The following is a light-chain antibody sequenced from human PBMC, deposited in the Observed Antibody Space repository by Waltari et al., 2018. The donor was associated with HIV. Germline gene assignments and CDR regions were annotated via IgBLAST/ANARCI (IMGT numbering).Light chain of an antibody. V-gene: IGLV1-40*01. CDR2: ANY. Sequence: QSVLTQPPSVSGATGQRVTISCTGSSSNLEAGYDVHWYTQLPGTAPKLVIYANYNRPSGGPDRFSGSKSGTSASLAITGLQAEDDADYYCQSYDSALSGSVFGGGTKLTVL. CDR1: SSNLEAGYD. J-gene: IGLJ2*01. CDR3: QSYDSALSGSV.